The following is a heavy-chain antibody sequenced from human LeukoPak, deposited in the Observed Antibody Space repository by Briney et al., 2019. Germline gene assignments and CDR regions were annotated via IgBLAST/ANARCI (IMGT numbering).Heavy chain of an antibody. J-gene: IGHJ4*02. V-gene: IGHV3-74*01. Sequence: GGSLRLSCAASGFTFSTYWMHWVRQAPGKGLVWVSLINRGGGSTSYADSVKGRFTISRDNAKNTVYMQMNSLRAEDTAVYYCARGDECTYGYFDYWGQGTLVTVSS. CDR1: GFTFSTYW. CDR2: INRGGGST. D-gene: IGHD3-10*01. CDR3: ARGDECTYGYFDY.